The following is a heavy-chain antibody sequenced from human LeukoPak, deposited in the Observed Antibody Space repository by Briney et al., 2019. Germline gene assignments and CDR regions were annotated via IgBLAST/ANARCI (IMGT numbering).Heavy chain of an antibody. Sequence: ASVKVSCKASGYTFTSYGISWVRQAPGQGLEWLGWISTYNGNTHYAQKLQGRVTMTTDTSTTTAYMELRSLRSDDTAVYYCARSPSYFYDSSVYYYWGQGTLVTVSS. D-gene: IGHD3-22*01. J-gene: IGHJ4*02. CDR1: GYTFTSYG. V-gene: IGHV1-18*01. CDR3: ARSPSYFYDSSVYYY. CDR2: ISTYNGNT.